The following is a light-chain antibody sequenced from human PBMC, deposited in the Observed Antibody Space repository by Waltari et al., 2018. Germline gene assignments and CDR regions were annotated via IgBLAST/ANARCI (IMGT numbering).Light chain of an antibody. CDR2: GKN. J-gene: IGLJ1*01. CDR1: SLRSYY. V-gene: IGLV3-19*01. CDR3: NSRDSSGNHLV. Sequence: SSELTQDPAVSVALGQTVRITCQGDSLRSYYASWYQQKPGQAQVFVIYGKNKRPSGIPDRFSGSSSGDTVTLTITGAQAEDEADYYCNSRDSSGNHLVFGPGTKVTVL.